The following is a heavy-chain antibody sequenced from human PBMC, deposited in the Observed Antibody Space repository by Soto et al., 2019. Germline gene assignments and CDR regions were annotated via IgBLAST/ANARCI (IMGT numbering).Heavy chain of an antibody. CDR1: GFTFSDYY. V-gene: IGHV3-11*01. CDR3: ARETAMVSDYYYGMDV. CDR2: ISSSGSTI. J-gene: IGHJ6*02. D-gene: IGHD5-18*01. Sequence: QVQLVESGGGLVKPGGSLRLSCAASGFTFSDYYMSWIRQAPGKGLEWVSYISSSGSTIYYADSVKGRFTISRDNAKNSLCLQMNSLRAEDTAVYYCARETAMVSDYYYGMDVWGQGTTVTVSS.